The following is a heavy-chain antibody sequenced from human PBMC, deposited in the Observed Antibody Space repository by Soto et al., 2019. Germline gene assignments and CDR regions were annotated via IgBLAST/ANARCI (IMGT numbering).Heavy chain of an antibody. CDR1: GFTFSTSW. D-gene: IGHD3-10*01. Sequence: EVQLVESGGVLVQPGGALRVSCAASGFTFSTSWMNWVRQAPGKGLEWVANINGDGSEEYYVDSVRGRFTISRDIVKNSLFLQMNSLRAEDTAVYYCAAGFPPDYWGQGTLVTVAS. CDR3: AAGFPPDY. J-gene: IGHJ4*02. CDR2: INGDGSEE. V-gene: IGHV3-7*01.